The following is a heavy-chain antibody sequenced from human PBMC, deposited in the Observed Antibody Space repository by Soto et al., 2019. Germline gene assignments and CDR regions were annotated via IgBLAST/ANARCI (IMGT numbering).Heavy chain of an antibody. CDR1: GFTFTTYG. CDR2: ISSSSTYI. D-gene: IGHD6-13*01. J-gene: IGHJ4*02. V-gene: IGHV3-21*01. Sequence: GGSLRLSCEASGFTFTTYGLNRVRQVPGKGLEWVSSISSSSTYIYYSDSVRGRFTISRDNAKNSLYLQMNSLRAEDTAVYYCARDPGSRGNYYFDFWGQGTLVTVSS. CDR3: ARDPGSRGNYYFDF.